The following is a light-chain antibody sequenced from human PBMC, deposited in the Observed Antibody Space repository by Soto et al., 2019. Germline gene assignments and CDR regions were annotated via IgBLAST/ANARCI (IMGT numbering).Light chain of an antibody. J-gene: IGLJ1*01. CDR2: LNSDGSH. V-gene: IGLV4-69*01. CDR1: RGHSSYA. CDR3: QTWGTGIHV. Sequence: QSVLTQSPSASASLGASVTLTCTLSRGHSSYAIAWHQQQPEKGPRYLMKLNSDGSHSEGDGIPDRFSGSSSGAERYLTISSLQSEDEADYYCQTWGTGIHVFGTGTKLTVL.